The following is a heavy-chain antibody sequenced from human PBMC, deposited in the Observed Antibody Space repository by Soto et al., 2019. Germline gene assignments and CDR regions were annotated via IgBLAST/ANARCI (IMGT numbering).Heavy chain of an antibody. V-gene: IGHV3-30*18. CDR1: GFTFSSYG. CDR2: ISYDGSNK. J-gene: IGHJ4*02. D-gene: IGHD3-22*01. Sequence: QVQLVESGGGVVQPGRSLRLSCAASGFTFSSYGMHWVRQAPGKGLEWMAVISYDGSNKYYADSVKGRFTISRDNSKNTLYLQMNSLRAEDTAVYYCAKESYYDSSGYYYYFDYWGQGTLVTVSS. CDR3: AKESYYDSSGYYYYFDY.